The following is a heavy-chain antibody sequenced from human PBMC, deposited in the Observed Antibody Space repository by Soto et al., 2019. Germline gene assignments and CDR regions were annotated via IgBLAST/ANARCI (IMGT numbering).Heavy chain of an antibody. CDR3: ARGDYYGELDY. J-gene: IGHJ4*02. V-gene: IGHV4-39*07. CDR1: GSSILYSTYY. D-gene: IGHD4-17*01. Sequence: SETLSITCTVSGSSILYSTYYWAWLRQSPGKGLEWIGTIFYNRGYFYTLPLKSRVTRSLDTSKNQFSLNLNSVTAADTALYSCARGDYYGELDYWGQGTLVTVSS. CDR2: IFYNRGY.